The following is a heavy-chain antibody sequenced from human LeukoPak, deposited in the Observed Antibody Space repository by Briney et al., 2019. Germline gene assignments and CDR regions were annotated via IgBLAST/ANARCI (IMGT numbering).Heavy chain of an antibody. V-gene: IGHV4-4*07. D-gene: IGHD4-23*01. CDR2: IYSSGST. CDR1: GGSINSYY. J-gene: IGHJ4*02. CDR3: ARGGKATVVTM. Sequence: PSETLSLTCTVSGGSINSYYWSWIRQPAGKGLEWIGRIYSSGSTNYNPSLKSRVSMSVDTSKNQYSLKLTSVTAADTAVYYCARGGKATVVTMWGQGILVTVSS.